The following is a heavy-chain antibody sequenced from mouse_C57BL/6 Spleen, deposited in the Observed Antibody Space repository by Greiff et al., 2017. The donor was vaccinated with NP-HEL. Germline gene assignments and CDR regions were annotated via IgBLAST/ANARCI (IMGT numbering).Heavy chain of an antibody. Sequence: VQLQQPGAELVMPGASVKLSCKASGYTFTSYWMHWVKPRPGQGLEWIGEIDPSDSYTNYNQKFQGKSTLTVAKSSSTAYMQLSSLTSEDSAVYYCARVYYGNSYYAMDYWGQGTSVTVSS. D-gene: IGHD2-1*01. CDR1: GYTFTSYW. CDR2: IDPSDSYT. CDR3: ARVYYGNSYYAMDY. V-gene: IGHV1-69*01. J-gene: IGHJ4*01.